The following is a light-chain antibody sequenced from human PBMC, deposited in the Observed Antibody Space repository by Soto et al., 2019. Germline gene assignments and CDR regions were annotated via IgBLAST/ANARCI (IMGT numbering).Light chain of an antibody. CDR3: QHYNSYSQA. J-gene: IGKJ1*01. CDR1: QSISSW. Sequence: DIPLTQSPSTLCGSGGDSFTIPCRASQSISSWLAWYQQKPGKAPKRLIYNASTLKSGVPSRFSGSGSGTEFTLTISSLQPDDFATYYCQHYNSYSQAFGQGTQVDI. V-gene: IGKV1-5*03. CDR2: NAS.